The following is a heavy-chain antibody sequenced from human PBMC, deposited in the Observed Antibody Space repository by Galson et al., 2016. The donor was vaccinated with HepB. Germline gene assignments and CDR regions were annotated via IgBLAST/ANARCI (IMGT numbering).Heavy chain of an antibody. D-gene: IGHD3-16*02. CDR1: GYTFTSDA. V-gene: IGHV1-3*01. Sequence: SVKVSCKASGYTFTSDAIHWVRQAPGQRLEWMGWINGGNGDTKYSQKFQGRVTITRDTSASTAYMELSSLRSEDTAVYYCARDQGTFGGVIVITYFDYWGQGTLVTVSS. CDR2: INGGNGDT. CDR3: ARDQGTFGGVIVITYFDY. J-gene: IGHJ4*02.